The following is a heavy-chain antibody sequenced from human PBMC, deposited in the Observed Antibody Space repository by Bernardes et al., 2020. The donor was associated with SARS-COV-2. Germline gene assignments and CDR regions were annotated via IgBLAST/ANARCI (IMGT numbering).Heavy chain of an antibody. CDR3: ARVQYDWNYGY. Sequence: ASLKVSCKASGYIFTGYYMHWVRQAPGQGLEWMGWINPNSGDTNSAQKFQGRVTMTRDTSISTAYMELNRLRSDDTAVYYCARVQYDWNYGYWGQGTLVTVSS. D-gene: IGHD1-7*01. J-gene: IGHJ4*02. CDR1: GYIFTGYY. CDR2: INPNSGDT. V-gene: IGHV1-2*02.